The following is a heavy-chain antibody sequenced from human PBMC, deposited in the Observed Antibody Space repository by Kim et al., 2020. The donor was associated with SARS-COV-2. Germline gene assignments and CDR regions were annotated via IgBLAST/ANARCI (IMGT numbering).Heavy chain of an antibody. CDR2: IYYSGST. D-gene: IGHD2-8*02. CDR1: GGSISSGGYY. Sequence: TLSLTCTVSGGSISSGGYYWSWIRQHPGKGLEWIGYIYYSGSTYYNPSLKSRVTISVDTSKNQFSLKLSSVTAADTAVYYCARDRVLVDAFDIWGQGTMVTVSS. J-gene: IGHJ3*02. V-gene: IGHV4-31*03. CDR3: ARDRVLVDAFDI.